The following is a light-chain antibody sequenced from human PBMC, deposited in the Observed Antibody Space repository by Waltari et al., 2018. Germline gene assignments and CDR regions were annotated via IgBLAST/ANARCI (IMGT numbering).Light chain of an antibody. CDR1: SGHSSNI. Sequence: QLVLTQSPSASASLGASVKLTCTLDSGHSSNIIAWLQQQPEKGPRYLMKVNSAGSHSKGDEIPDRFSGSSSGAERYLTISSLQSEDEADYYCQTGGHGTWVFGGGTKLTVL. V-gene: IGLV4-69*01. CDR3: QTGGHGTWV. CDR2: VNSAGSH. J-gene: IGLJ3*02.